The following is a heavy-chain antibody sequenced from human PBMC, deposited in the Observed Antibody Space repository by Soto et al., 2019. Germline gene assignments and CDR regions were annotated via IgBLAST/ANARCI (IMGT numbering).Heavy chain of an antibody. J-gene: IGHJ4*02. CDR2: IYYSGST. CDR3: AARHFWSGPWPHTRLDY. V-gene: IGHV4-31*11. CDR1: VGTSSRGGYY. D-gene: IGHD3-3*02. Sequence: SGTLSLTCAVSVGTSSRGGYYWVWIRQHPGKGLEWIGSIYYSGSTYYNPSLTSRVTISVDKSKNHSPLKLTSVTAADTAVYYCAARHFWSGPWPHTRLDYWGQGTLVTVSS.